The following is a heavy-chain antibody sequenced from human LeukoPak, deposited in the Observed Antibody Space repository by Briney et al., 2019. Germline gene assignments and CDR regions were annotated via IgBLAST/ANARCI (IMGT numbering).Heavy chain of an antibody. CDR3: AREGEGVIAAKGYFDY. D-gene: IGHD6-13*01. Sequence: GGSLRLSCAASGFTFSSYAMHWVRQAPGKGLEWVAGISYDGSNKYNADSVKGRFTISRDNSKNTLYLQMNSLRAEDTAVYYCAREGEGVIAAKGYFDYWGQGTLVTVSS. CDR2: ISYDGSNK. J-gene: IGHJ4*02. CDR1: GFTFSSYA. V-gene: IGHV3-30-3*01.